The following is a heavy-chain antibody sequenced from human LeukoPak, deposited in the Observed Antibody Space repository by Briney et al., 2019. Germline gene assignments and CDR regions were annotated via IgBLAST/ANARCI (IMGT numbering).Heavy chain of an antibody. Sequence: GGSLRLSCTASGFTFGDYAMTWVRQAPGKGLEWVGFIRSKVYGGTPEYAASVKGRFTISRDDSKGIAYLQMNSLKAEDTAVYYCTRDQTPYYWGQGTLVTVSS. J-gene: IGHJ4*02. V-gene: IGHV3-49*04. CDR1: GFTFGDYA. CDR3: TRDQTPYY. CDR2: IRSKVYGGTP.